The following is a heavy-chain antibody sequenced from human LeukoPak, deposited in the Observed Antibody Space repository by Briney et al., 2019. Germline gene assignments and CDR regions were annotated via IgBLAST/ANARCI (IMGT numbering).Heavy chain of an antibody. D-gene: IGHD6-13*01. V-gene: IGHV3-53*01. J-gene: IGHJ4*02. CDR1: GFTVSSSH. Sequence: GGSLRLSCAASGFTVSSSHMSWVRQAPGKGLEWVSIIYSGGSTSYSDSVKGRFIISRDNSKNTLYLPMNSLRAEDTAIYYCARRSPIAGAGPRRLEDWGQGTLVTVSS. CDR2: IYSGGST. CDR3: ARRSPIAGAGPRRLED.